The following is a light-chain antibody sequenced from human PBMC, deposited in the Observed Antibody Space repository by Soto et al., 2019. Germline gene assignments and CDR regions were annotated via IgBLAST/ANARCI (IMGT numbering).Light chain of an antibody. CDR1: SSDVGAYDY. Sequence: QSALTQPASVSASPGQSIAISCSGTSSDVGAYDYVSWYQHHPGKAPKLIIYEVTYRPSGVSYRFSAYKSGNTASLPISGLQAEEEADYSCSSYTRSSTYVFGTGTKLTVL. J-gene: IGLJ1*01. V-gene: IGLV2-14*01. CDR3: SSYTRSSTYV. CDR2: EVT.